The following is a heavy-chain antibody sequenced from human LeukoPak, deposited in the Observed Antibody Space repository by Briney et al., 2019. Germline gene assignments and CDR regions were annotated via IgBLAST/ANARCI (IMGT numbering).Heavy chain of an antibody. Sequence: PGGSLRLSCAASGFTFSSYDMHWVRQATGKGLEWVPAIGTAGDTYYPGSVKGRFTISRENAKNSLYLQMNSLRAGDTAVYYCARRGYGTWLQKKYWFDPWGQGTLVTVSS. CDR2: IGTAGDT. CDR3: ARRGYGTWLQKKYWFDP. CDR1: GFTFSSYD. D-gene: IGHD5-24*01. V-gene: IGHV3-13*01. J-gene: IGHJ5*02.